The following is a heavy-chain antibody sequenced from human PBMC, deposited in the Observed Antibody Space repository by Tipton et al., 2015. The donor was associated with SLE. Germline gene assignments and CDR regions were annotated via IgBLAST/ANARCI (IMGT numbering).Heavy chain of an antibody. Sequence: TLSLTCAVSGGSISSVNYAWNWIRQSPGKGLEWIGYIYPSGSSHYSPSFESRLAISVDTSRNEISLQLSSVTAADTAVYYCARLNYDYIWGSYRFDYWGQGTLVTVSS. CDR3: ARLNYDYIWGSYRFDY. CDR1: GGSISSVNYA. CDR2: IYPSGSS. D-gene: IGHD3-16*02. V-gene: IGHV4-30-2*06. J-gene: IGHJ4*02.